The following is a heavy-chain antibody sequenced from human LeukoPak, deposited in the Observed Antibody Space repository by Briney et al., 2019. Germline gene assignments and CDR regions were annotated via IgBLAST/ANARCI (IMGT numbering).Heavy chain of an antibody. J-gene: IGHJ4*02. CDR2: ISGNGGST. V-gene: IGHV3-23*01. CDR1: GFTFSSYA. D-gene: IGHD3-9*01. Sequence: GGSLRLSCAASGFTFSSYAMSWVRQAPGKGLEWVSAISGNGGSTYYADSVKGRFTISRDNSKNTLYLQMNSLRAEDTAVYYCAKDSAGVRYFDWPTDYWGQGTLVTVSS. CDR3: AKDSAGVRYFDWPTDY.